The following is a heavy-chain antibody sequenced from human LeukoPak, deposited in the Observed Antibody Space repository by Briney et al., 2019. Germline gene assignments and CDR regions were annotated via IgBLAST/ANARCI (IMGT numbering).Heavy chain of an antibody. CDR2: IYYSGST. J-gene: IGHJ3*02. CDR1: GGSISSYY. D-gene: IGHD3-10*01. Sequence: SETLSLTCTVSGGSISSYYWSWIRQPPGKGLEWIGYIYYSGSTNYNPSLTSRGTISVDTSKNQFSLKLSSVTAADTAVYYCARAAYYGSGRRPPRLDAFDIWGQGTMVTVSS. CDR3: ARAAYYGSGRRPPRLDAFDI. V-gene: IGHV4-59*01.